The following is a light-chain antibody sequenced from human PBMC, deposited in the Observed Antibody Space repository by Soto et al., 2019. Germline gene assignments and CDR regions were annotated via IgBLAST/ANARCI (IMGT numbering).Light chain of an antibody. V-gene: IGKV4-1*01. Sequence: DIVMTQSPDSLTVSLGGRATINCRSSQSVLYSSNNKNYLAWYQQKAGQPPRLLINWASTRDSGVPDRFSGSGSGTDFTLTISSLQSEDFAVYHCQQYHNWPSWTFGQGTKVDIK. CDR2: WAS. J-gene: IGKJ1*01. CDR3: QQYHNWPSWT. CDR1: QSVLYSSNNKNY.